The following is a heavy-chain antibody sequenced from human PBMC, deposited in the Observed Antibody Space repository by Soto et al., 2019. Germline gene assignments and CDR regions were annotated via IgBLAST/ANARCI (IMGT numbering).Heavy chain of an antibody. CDR3: AREAHDFWSGYYSNNFDY. CDR1: GGSISSYY. D-gene: IGHD3-3*01. CDR2: IYTSGST. Sequence: LSLTCTVSGGSISSYYWSWIRQPAGKGLEWIGRIYTSGSTNYNPSLKSRVTMSVDTSKNQFSLKLSSVTAADTAVYYCAREAHDFWSGYYSNNFDYWGQGTLVTVSS. V-gene: IGHV4-4*07. J-gene: IGHJ4*02.